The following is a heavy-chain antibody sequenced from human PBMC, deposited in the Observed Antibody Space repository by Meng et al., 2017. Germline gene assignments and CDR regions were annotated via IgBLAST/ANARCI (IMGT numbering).Heavy chain of an antibody. V-gene: IGHV4-34*01. J-gene: IGHJ4*02. CDR2: INHSGST. CDR1: GGSFSGYY. CDR3: ARDTVEAYCGGDCCPLGY. Sequence: QLQQWGAGPLQPSGTLSPTCAVYGGSFSGYYWSWIRQPPGKGLEWIGEINHSGSTNYNPSLKSRVTMSVDTSKNQFSLKLSSVTAADTAVYYCARDTVEAYCGGDCCPLGYWGQGTLVTVSS. D-gene: IGHD2-21*02.